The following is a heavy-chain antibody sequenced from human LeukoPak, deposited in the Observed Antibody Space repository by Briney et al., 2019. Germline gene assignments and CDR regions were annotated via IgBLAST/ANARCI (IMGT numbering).Heavy chain of an antibody. CDR1: GGSISGYY. V-gene: IGHV4-59*01. D-gene: IGHD6-25*01. CDR2: IYYSGNS. Sequence: SETLSLTCTVSGGSISGYYWSWIRQPPGKGLEWIGYIYYSGNSNYNPSLKSRVTISADTSKNQFSLNLSSVTAADTAVYYWAREISSGGSALDNCGKGTRVTAS. CDR3: AREISSGGSALDN. J-gene: IGHJ4*02.